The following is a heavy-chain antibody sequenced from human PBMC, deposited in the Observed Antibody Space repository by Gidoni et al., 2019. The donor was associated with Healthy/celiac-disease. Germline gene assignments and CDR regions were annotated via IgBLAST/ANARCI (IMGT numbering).Heavy chain of an antibody. CDR3: AAEIVVVTAPPGYFDY. D-gene: IGHD2-21*02. CDR2: IVVGSRNT. CDR1: GFTFTTPA. J-gene: IGHJ4*02. V-gene: IGHV1-58*01. Sequence: QMQLVQSGPEVKKPGTSVKVSCKASGFTFTTPAVQWVRQARGQRLEWIGWIVVGSRNTNYAQKFQERVTITRDMSTSTAYMELSSLRSEDTAVYYCAAEIVVVTAPPGYFDYWGQGTLVTVSS.